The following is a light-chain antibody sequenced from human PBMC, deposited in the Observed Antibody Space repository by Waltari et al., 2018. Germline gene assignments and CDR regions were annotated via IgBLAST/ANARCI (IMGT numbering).Light chain of an antibody. CDR1: QTINNY. Sequence: DIQMTQSPSSLSASAGDRVTITCRASQTINNYVNWYQQKPGKAPTRLSYTASTLQSGGPSRFSGSGGGTLFTLTISSLQPEDFATYFCHQTFSLPNSFGQGTKVDI. CDR2: TAS. V-gene: IGKV1-39*01. CDR3: HQTFSLPNS. J-gene: IGKJ2*03.